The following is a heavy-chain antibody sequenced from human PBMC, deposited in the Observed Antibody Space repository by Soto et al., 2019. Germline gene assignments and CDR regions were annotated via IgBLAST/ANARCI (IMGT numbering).Heavy chain of an antibody. CDR3: SQGGLAWFGEPNNC. CDR1: GFTFSSYA. CDR2: MSGNGGNI. J-gene: IGHJ4*02. V-gene: IGHV3-23*01. D-gene: IGHD3-10*01. Sequence: EVHLLESGGDLVQPGGSLRLSCAASGFTFSSYAMNWVRQAPGRGLQWVSGMSGNGGNIQYADSVKGRFTISRDNSKNTLYLQMNSLRAEDTAVYYCSQGGLAWFGEPNNCWGQGTLVTVSS.